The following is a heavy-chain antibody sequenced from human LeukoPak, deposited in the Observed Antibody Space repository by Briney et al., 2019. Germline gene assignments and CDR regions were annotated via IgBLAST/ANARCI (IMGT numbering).Heavy chain of an antibody. CDR2: IIPIFGTA. D-gene: IGHD3-10*01. CDR1: GGTFSSYA. J-gene: IGHJ6*03. CDR3: ASAPGGVRGVTPPIYYYYMDV. Sequence: SVKVSCKASGGTFSSYAISWVRQAPGQGLEWMGGIIPIFGTANYAQKFQGRVTITADKSTSTAYMELSSLRSEDTAVYYCASAPGGVRGVTPPIYYYYMDVWGKGTTVTVSS. V-gene: IGHV1-69*06.